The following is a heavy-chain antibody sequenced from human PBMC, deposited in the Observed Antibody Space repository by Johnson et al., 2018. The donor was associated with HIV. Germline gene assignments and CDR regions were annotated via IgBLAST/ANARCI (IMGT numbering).Heavy chain of an antibody. J-gene: IGHJ3*02. Sequence: QVQLVESGGGVVQPGRSLRLSCAASGFTFSSYAMHWVRQAPGKGLEWVAVISYDGSNKYYADYVKGRFTISRDNSKNTLYLQMNSLRAEDTAVYDCAKGSRYGHGSPFDIWGQGTMVTVSS. V-gene: IGHV3-30*04. D-gene: IGHD5-18*01. CDR1: GFTFSSYA. CDR2: ISYDGSNK. CDR3: AKGSRYGHGSPFDI.